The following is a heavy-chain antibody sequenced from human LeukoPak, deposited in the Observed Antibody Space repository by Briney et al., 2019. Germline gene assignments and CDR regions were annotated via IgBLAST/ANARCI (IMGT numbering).Heavy chain of an antibody. J-gene: IGHJ4*02. V-gene: IGHV1-69*04. CDR3: ARETSSRYFDF. Sequence: GASVKVSCKASGGTFSSYAISWVRQAPGQGLEWMGRIIPILGIANYAQKFQGRVTIIRNTSISTAYMELSSLRSEDTAVYYCARETSSRYFDFWGQGTLLTVSS. CDR2: IIPILGIA. D-gene: IGHD6-6*01. CDR1: GGTFSSYA.